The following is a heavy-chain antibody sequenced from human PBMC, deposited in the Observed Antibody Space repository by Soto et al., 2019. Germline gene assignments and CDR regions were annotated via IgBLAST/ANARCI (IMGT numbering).Heavy chain of an antibody. Sequence: QVQLVQSGAEVKKPGASVKVSCKASGYTFTSYAISWVRQAPGQGLEWMGWISAYNGNTNYAQKLQGGVTMTTDTSTSTASRRLRSLRSVDTGGYYCARDAPPADYWGQGTLVSVPS. V-gene: IGHV1-18*01. CDR3: ARDAPPADY. CDR2: ISAYNGNT. CDR1: GYTFTSYA. J-gene: IGHJ4*02.